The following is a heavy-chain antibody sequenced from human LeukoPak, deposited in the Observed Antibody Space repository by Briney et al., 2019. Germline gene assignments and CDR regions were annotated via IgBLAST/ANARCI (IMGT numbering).Heavy chain of an antibody. Sequence: GASMKVSCKASGYTFTGYYMHWVRQAPGQGLEWMGWINPNSGGTNYAQKFQGRVTMTRDTSISTAYMELSRLRAEDTAVYYCARVGYYYDNSGYWIRGAFDIWGQGTMVTVSS. CDR3: ARVGYYYDNSGYWIRGAFDI. V-gene: IGHV1-2*02. J-gene: IGHJ3*02. CDR1: GYTFTGYY. CDR2: INPNSGGT. D-gene: IGHD3-22*01.